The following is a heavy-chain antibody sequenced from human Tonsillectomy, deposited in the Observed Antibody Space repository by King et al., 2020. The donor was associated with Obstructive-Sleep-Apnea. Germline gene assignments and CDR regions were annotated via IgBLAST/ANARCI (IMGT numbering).Heavy chain of an antibody. D-gene: IGHD5-12*01. CDR1: VYSINSGYY. V-gene: IGHV4-38-2*02. Sequence: QLQESGPGLVKPSETLSLTCTVSVYSINSGYYWGWIRQPPGKGLEWIGRVYHSGNTYYKPSLKSRVTISVHTSQNQFSLRLFSVTAADTALYYCAREGYGPWGQGALVTVS. J-gene: IGHJ5*02. CDR2: VYHSGNT. CDR3: AREGYGP.